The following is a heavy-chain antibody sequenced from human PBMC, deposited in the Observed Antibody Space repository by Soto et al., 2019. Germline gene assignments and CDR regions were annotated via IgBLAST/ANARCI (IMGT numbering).Heavy chain of an antibody. J-gene: IGHJ4*02. D-gene: IGHD6-13*01. V-gene: IGHV3-23*01. CDR3: AKDVRYSSSWYSLDS. CDR1: GFTFSSYA. CDR2: ISGGGGST. Sequence: EVQLLESGGGLVQPGGSLRLSCAVSGFTFSSYAMSWVRQAPGKGLEWVSAISGGGGSTYYADSVRGRFSISKDKSRNTLYLQMANLRVEDTAIYRCAKDVRYSSSWYSLDSWGQGTLVIVSS.